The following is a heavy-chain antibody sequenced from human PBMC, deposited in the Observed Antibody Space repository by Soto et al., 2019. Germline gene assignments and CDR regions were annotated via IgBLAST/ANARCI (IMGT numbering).Heavy chain of an antibody. V-gene: IGHV3-13*01. D-gene: IGHD3-9*01. CDR1: GFTFSSHD. CDR3: SRDDSDWFFN. CDR2: IDLAGDT. Sequence: SGFTFSSHDMHWVRQVTGKGLEWVSGIDLAGDTKYSASVKGRFTISRENAKNSFYLQMNSLESEDTAVYYCSRDDSDWFFNWGRGTLVTVSS. J-gene: IGHJ4*02.